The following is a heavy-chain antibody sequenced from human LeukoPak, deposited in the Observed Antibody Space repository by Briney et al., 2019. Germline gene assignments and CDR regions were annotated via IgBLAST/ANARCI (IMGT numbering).Heavy chain of an antibody. CDR3: ARRAGFGYFDC. CDR2: IHDSRSA. Sequence: PSQTLSLTCTVSGGSISSGGYYWSWIRQHPGKGLEWIGYIHDSRSAYYNPSLKSRVTISVDTSNNQFSLVPRAETAADTAVYYCARRAGFGYFDCWGQGTLVTVSS. V-gene: IGHV4-31*03. D-gene: IGHD3-10*01. J-gene: IGHJ4*02. CDR1: GGSISSGGYY.